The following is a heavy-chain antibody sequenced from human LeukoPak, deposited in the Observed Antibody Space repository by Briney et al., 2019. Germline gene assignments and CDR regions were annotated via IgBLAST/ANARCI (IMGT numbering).Heavy chain of an antibody. Sequence: PGGSLRLSCAASGFTFSSYAMSWVRQAPGKGLEWVSAISGSGGSTYYADSVKGRFTISRDNSKNTLYLQMNSLGAEDTAVYYCAKDDSSGYWADAFDIWGQGTMVTVSS. CDR2: ISGSGGST. J-gene: IGHJ3*02. D-gene: IGHD3-22*01. CDR3: AKDDSSGYWADAFDI. V-gene: IGHV3-23*01. CDR1: GFTFSSYA.